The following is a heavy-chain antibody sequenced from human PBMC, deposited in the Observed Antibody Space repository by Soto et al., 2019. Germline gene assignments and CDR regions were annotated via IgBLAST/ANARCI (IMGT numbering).Heavy chain of an antibody. CDR2: IFYSGST. CDR1: GGSIRSSY. V-gene: IGHV4-59*01. J-gene: IGHJ5*01. CDR3: ARDTTRFLGGVQGFDP. D-gene: IGHD3-16*01. Sequence: QVQLQESGPGLLNPSETLSLTCTVSGGSIRSSYWSWIRQVPGKGLEWIGDIFYSGSTNYNPSLKSRVTISVGRSKNQVSLKLLSVTAADTAVYYCARDTTRFLGGVQGFDPWGQGTLVTVSS.